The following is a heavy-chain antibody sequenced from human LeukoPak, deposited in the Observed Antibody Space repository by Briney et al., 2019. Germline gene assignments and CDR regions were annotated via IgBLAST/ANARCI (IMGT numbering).Heavy chain of an antibody. D-gene: IGHD3-16*01. J-gene: IGHJ4*02. CDR1: GFTFSSYA. V-gene: IGHV3-23*01. CDR3: ARDLGSERTFDY. CDR2: ISGSGGST. Sequence: GGSLRLSCAASGFTFSSYAMSWVRQAPGKGLEWVSAISGSGGSTYYADSVKGRFTISRDNFKNTLYLQMNSLRAEDTAVYYCARDLGSERTFDYWGQGTLVTVSS.